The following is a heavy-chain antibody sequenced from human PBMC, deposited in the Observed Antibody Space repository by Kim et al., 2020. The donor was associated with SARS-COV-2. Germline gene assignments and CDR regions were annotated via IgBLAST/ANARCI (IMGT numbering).Heavy chain of an antibody. CDR3: AAGHIVTGFFDY. J-gene: IGHJ4*02. V-gene: IGHV4-34*01. Sequence: YNPSLKSRVTISVDTSKNQFSLELSSVTAADTAVYYCAAGHIVTGFFDYWGQGTLVTVSS. D-gene: IGHD3-9*01.